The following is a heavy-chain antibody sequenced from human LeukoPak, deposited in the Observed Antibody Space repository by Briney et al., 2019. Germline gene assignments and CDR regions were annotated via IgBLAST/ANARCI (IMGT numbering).Heavy chain of an antibody. D-gene: IGHD3-3*01. CDR3: ASLLNFWRGSQDFDY. CDR1: GFTFSSYA. CDR2: ISYDGSNK. Sequence: GGSLRLSCAASGFTFSSYAMHWVRQAPGKGLEWVAVISYDGSNKYYADSVKGRFTISRDNSKNTLYLQMNSLRAEDTAVYYCASLLNFWRGSQDFDYWGQGTLVTVSS. J-gene: IGHJ4*02. V-gene: IGHV3-30-3*01.